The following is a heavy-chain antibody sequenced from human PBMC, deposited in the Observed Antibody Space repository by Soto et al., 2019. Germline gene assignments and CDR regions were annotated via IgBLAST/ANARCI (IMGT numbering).Heavy chain of an antibody. CDR3: TTDIYCGGDCYQGAFDI. J-gene: IGHJ3*02. CDR2: IKSKTDGGTT. Sequence: EVQLVESGGGLVKPGGSLRLSCAASGFTFSNAWMNWVRQAPGKGLEWVGRIKSKTDGGTTDYAAPVKGRFTISRDDSKNSLYLQMNSLKTEDTAVYYCTTDIYCGGDCYQGAFDIWGQGTMVTVSS. D-gene: IGHD2-21*02. V-gene: IGHV3-15*07. CDR1: GFTFSNAW.